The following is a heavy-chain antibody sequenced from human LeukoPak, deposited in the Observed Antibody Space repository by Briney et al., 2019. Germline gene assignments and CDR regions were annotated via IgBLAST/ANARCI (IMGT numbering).Heavy chain of an antibody. D-gene: IGHD3-9*01. CDR2: ISSSSSYI. CDR3: ARTLRYFDWLPNDAFDI. CDR1: GFTFSSYS. Sequence: PGGSLRLSCAASGFTFSSYSMNWVRQAPGKGLEWVSSISSSSSYIYYADSVKGRFTISRDNAKNSLYLQMNSLRAEDMAVYYCARTLRYFDWLPNDAFDIWGQGTMVTVSS. V-gene: IGHV3-21*01. J-gene: IGHJ3*02.